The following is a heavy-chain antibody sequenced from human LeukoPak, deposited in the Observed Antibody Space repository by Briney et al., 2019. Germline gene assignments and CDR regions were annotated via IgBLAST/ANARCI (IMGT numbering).Heavy chain of an antibody. D-gene: IGHD7-27*01. J-gene: IGHJ5*02. Sequence: SQTLSLTCAVSGGSISNSYYYWGWIRQPPGKGLEWIGSMYYSGGTYYNPSLKSRVTISADTSQNQLFLKLNSVTAADTAVFYGARVGNWGSADPWGQGTLVTVSS. V-gene: IGHV4-39*07. CDR3: ARVGNWGSADP. CDR2: MYYSGGT. CDR1: GGSISNSYYY.